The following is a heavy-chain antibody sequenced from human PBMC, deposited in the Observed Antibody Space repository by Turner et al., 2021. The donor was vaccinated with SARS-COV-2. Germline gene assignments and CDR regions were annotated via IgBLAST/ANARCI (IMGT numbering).Heavy chain of an antibody. CDR1: GYTFTSFW. CDR2: IYPGDSDT. V-gene: IGHV5-51*03. J-gene: IGHJ4*02. Sequence: VRLVQSGAEVREPGEALPISCKGSGYTFTSFWIGWVRQVPGKGLEWLGIIYPGDSDTQYNPSFEGQVTISADKSLNTAYLQWSSLEASDTAMYYCARGFLNFDIWGQGTLVSVSA. CDR3: ARGFLNFDI.